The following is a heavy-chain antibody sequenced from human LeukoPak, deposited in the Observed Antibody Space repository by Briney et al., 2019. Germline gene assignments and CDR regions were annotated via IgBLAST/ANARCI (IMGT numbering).Heavy chain of an antibody. CDR2: ISAYNGNT. J-gene: IGHJ3*02. Sequence: GASVKVSCKASGYTFTSYDINWVRQATGQGLEWMGWISAYNGNTNYAQKLQGRVTMTTDTSTSTAYMEVRSLRSDDTAMYYCARQSFGSGSRDDALDIWGQGTMVTVSS. CDR1: GYTFTSYD. D-gene: IGHD3-10*01. CDR3: ARQSFGSGSRDDALDI. V-gene: IGHV1-18*01.